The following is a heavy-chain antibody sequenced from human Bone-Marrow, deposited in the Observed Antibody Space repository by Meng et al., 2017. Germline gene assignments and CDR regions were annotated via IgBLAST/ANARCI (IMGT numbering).Heavy chain of an antibody. Sequence: GESLKISCAASGFTFSSYAMSWVRQAPGKGLEWVSAISCSGGSTYYADSVKGRFTISRDNSKNTLYLQMNSLRAEDTAVYYCAKDRAAAIAVAGTDAFDIWGQGTMVTVSS. J-gene: IGHJ3*02. V-gene: IGHV3-23*01. CDR3: AKDRAAAIAVAGTDAFDI. CDR2: ISCSGGST. D-gene: IGHD6-19*01. CDR1: GFTFSSYA.